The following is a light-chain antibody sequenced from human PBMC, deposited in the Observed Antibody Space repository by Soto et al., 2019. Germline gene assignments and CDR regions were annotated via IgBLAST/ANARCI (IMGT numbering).Light chain of an antibody. CDR3: ASWDDTLDAQV. CDR2: RNN. V-gene: IGLV1-47*01. J-gene: IGLJ3*02. CDR1: TSNIGTNS. Sequence: QSVLTQPPSASGTPGQTVTISCSGGTSNIGTNSIAWYQHLPGTAPKLLIQRNNERPSGVPDRFSGSKSGTSVSLAISGLRSDDEATYYCASWDDTLDAQVFGGGTKLTVL.